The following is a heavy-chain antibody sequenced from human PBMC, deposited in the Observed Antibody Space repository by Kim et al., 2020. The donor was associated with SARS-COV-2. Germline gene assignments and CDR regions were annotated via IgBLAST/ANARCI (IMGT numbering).Heavy chain of an antibody. V-gene: IGHV4-31*02. J-gene: IGHJ4*02. CDR3: ARAEIGGDLGFYFDY. D-gene: IGHD2-21*02. Sequence: PSLKSRVTISVDTSKNQFSLKLSSVTAADTAVYYCARAEIGGDLGFYFDYWGQGTLVTVSS.